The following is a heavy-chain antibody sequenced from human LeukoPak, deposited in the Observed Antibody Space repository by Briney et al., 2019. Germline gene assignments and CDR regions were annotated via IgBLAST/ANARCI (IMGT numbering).Heavy chain of an antibody. V-gene: IGHV3-23*01. D-gene: IGHD2-21*01. CDR1: GFSFNVYA. CDR3: ATTGLLGDIP. J-gene: IGHJ5*02. CDR2: ISGSGSSI. Sequence: GGSLRLSCAASGFSFNVYAMSWVRQAPGRRLEWISIISGSGSSIYYANSVKGRFTISRDNSKNTVYLQMNSLRAEDTAVYYCATTGLLGDIPWGQGTLVTVSS.